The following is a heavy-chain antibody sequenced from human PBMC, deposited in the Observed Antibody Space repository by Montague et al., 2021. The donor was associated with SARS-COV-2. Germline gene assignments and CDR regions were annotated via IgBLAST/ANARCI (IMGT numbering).Heavy chain of an antibody. CDR2: IYYTGGT. J-gene: IGHJ5*02. V-gene: IGHV4-59*01. Sequence: SETLSLTCSVSGGSISGYCWSWIRQSPGKGLEWVGYIYYTGGTNYNPSLESRVTISLDTSKNQFSLRLSSVTPADTAVYYCARDWAVLTRDGYNYGWSDPWGPGTLVTVSS. D-gene: IGHD5-24*01. CDR1: GGSISGYC. CDR3: ARDWAVLTRDGYNYGWSDP.